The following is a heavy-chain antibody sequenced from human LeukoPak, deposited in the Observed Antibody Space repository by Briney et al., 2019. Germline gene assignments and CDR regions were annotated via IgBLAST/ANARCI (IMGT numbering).Heavy chain of an antibody. CDR3: ARGRTRRSPFDI. D-gene: IGHD1-14*01. CDR2: IYSGGST. J-gene: IGHJ3*02. Sequence: GGSLRLSCAASGFTVSSNYMTWVRQGPGKGLEWVSIIYSGGSTNYADSVKGRFAISRDTSKNTLYLQMNSLRAEDPAVYYCARGRTRRSPFDIWGRGTMVTVSS. CDR1: GFTVSSNY. V-gene: IGHV3-53*01.